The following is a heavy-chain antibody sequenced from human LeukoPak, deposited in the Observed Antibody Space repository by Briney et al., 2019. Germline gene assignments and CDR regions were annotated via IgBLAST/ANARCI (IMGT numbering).Heavy chain of an antibody. Sequence: PGGSLRLSCAASGFTFSSYEMNWVRQAPGKGLECVSYISSSGSTIYYADSVKGRFTISRDNAKNSLYLQMNSLRAEDTAVYYCASFWSGYYRIDYWGQGTLVTVSS. CDR3: ASFWSGYYRIDY. D-gene: IGHD3-3*01. CDR1: GFTFSSYE. CDR2: ISSSGSTI. V-gene: IGHV3-48*03. J-gene: IGHJ4*02.